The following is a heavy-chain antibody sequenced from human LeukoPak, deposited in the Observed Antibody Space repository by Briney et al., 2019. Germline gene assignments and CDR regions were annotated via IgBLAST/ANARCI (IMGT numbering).Heavy chain of an antibody. CDR2: IYYSGST. V-gene: IGHV4-59*01. J-gene: IGHJ6*03. D-gene: IGHD3-3*01. Sequence: SETLSLTCTVSGGSISSYYWSWIRQPPGKGLEWIGYIYYSGSTNYNPSLKSRVTISVDTSKNQFSLKLSSVTAADMAVYYCAREYYDFWSGPYYYMDVWGKGTTVTVSS. CDR3: AREYYDFWSGPYYYMDV. CDR1: GGSISSYY.